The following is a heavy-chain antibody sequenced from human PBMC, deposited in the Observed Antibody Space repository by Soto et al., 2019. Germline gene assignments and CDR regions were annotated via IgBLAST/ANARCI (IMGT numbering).Heavy chain of an antibody. Sequence: QLQLQESGPGLVKPSETLSLTCTVSGGSISSSSYYWGWIRQPPGKGLEWIGYIYYSGSTSYNPSLKSRVTFSVDTSKNQFSLKLSSVTAADTAVYYCAREVLWFGELIYYYGMDVWGQGTTVTVSS. J-gene: IGHJ6*02. V-gene: IGHV4-39*02. CDR2: IYYSGST. D-gene: IGHD3-10*01. CDR1: GGSISSSSYY. CDR3: AREVLWFGELIYYYGMDV.